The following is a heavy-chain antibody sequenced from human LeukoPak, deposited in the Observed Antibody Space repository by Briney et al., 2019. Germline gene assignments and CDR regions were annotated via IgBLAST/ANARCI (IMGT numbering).Heavy chain of an antibody. J-gene: IGHJ4*02. V-gene: IGHV4-59*01. D-gene: IGHD5-18*01. CDR3: ARDKQPGDY. CDR2: IYYSGST. CDR1: GGSLSPYY. Sequence: PSETLSLTCTVSGGSLSPYYWGWVRQPPGKGLEWIGYIYYSGSTTYNPSLRSRVTLSVDPSKNQFSLKLTSVTAADTAVYYCARDKQPGDYWGQGTLVTVSS.